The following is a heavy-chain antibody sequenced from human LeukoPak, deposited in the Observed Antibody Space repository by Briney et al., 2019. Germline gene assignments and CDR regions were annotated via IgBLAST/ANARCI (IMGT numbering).Heavy chain of an antibody. CDR3: ARLADYYDSSGYSPGAFDI. J-gene: IGHJ3*02. Sequence: ASVKVSCKASGYTFTSYAMHWVRQAPGQRLEWMGWINAGNGNTKYSQECQGRVTITRDTSASTAYMELSSLRSEDMAVYYCARLADYYDSSGYSPGAFDIWGQGTMVTVSS. CDR2: INAGNGNT. D-gene: IGHD3-22*01. V-gene: IGHV1-3*03. CDR1: GYTFTSYA.